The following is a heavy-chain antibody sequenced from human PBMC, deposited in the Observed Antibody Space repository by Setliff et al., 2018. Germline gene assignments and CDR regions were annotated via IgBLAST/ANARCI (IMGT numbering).Heavy chain of an antibody. CDR2: IYSSGDT. J-gene: IGHJ4*02. V-gene: IGHV3-53*01. CDR3: YTWLLYSSSWYRDH. Sequence: GGSLRLSCAASGFTFSSYSMNWVRQAPGQGLEWVSVIYSSGDTYTADSVRGRFIISRDDPGNTLYLQMSSLKTEDTAVYYCYTWLLYSSSWYRDHWGQGTLVTVSS. D-gene: IGHD6-13*01. CDR1: GFTFSSYS.